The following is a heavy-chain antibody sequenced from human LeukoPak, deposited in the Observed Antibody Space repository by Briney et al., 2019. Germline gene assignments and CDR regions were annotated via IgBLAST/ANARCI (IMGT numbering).Heavy chain of an antibody. D-gene: IGHD6-19*01. Sequence: PSETLSLTCTVSGGSISSGDYYWSWIRQPPGKGLEWIGYIYYSGSTNYNPSLKSRVTISVDTSKNQFSLKLSSVTAADTAVYYCAREGGSSGWYSAGLGFWFDPWGQGTLVTVSS. V-gene: IGHV4-61*08. CDR1: GGSISSGDYY. J-gene: IGHJ5*02. CDR3: AREGGSSGWYSAGLGFWFDP. CDR2: IYYSGST.